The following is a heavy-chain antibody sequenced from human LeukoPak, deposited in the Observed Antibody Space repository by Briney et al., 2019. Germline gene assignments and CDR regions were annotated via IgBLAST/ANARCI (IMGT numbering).Heavy chain of an antibody. Sequence: ATVKVSCKASGYTFTTYYIHWVRQAPGQGLEWMGIINPTGGSTTYAQKFQGRVTMTRDTSTSTVFMELNSLRSEDTAVYYCALYSSTWYWGQGTLVTVSS. CDR2: INPTGGST. CDR3: ALYSSTWY. D-gene: IGHD6-13*01. CDR1: GYTFTTYY. V-gene: IGHV1-46*01. J-gene: IGHJ4*02.